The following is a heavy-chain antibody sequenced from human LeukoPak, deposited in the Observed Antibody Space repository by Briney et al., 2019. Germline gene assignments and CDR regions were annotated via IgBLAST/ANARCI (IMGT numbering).Heavy chain of an antibody. CDR2: IYHSGST. D-gene: IGHD6-19*01. CDR1: GYSISSGYY. Sequence: SETLSLTCAVSGYSISSGYYWGWIRQPPGKGLEWIGSIYHSGSTYYSPSLKSRVAISVDTSKNQFSLKLSSVTAADTAVYYCARGWLGWFDPWGQGPLVTVSS. V-gene: IGHV4-38-2*01. CDR3: ARGWLGWFDP. J-gene: IGHJ5*02.